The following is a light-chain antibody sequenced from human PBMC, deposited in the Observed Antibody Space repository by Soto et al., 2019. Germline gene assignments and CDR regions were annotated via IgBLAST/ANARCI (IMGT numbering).Light chain of an antibody. V-gene: IGKV3-15*01. Sequence: EMVMTQSPATLSVSPGERATLSCRASQSVRNDLAWYQQKPGQDPSLLIYDASTRATGIPARFSGSGSGTEFTLSISSLQSEDFAVYYCQQYNNWPITFGQGTRLEIK. CDR2: DAS. CDR1: QSVRND. J-gene: IGKJ5*01. CDR3: QQYNNWPIT.